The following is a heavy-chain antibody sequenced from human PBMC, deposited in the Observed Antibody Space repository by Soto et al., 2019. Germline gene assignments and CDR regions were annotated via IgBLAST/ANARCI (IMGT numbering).Heavy chain of an antibody. V-gene: IGHV4-4*07. CDR3: ARDCYGGNSFSYGMDV. Sequence: SETLSLTCTVSGGSISTYFWSWIRQPAGGGLEWIGRIYYSGSTNYNPSLKSRVTISVDTSKNQFSLKLSSVTAADTAVYYCARDCYGGNSFSYGMDVWGQGTTVTVSS. J-gene: IGHJ6*02. D-gene: IGHD4-17*01. CDR1: GGSISTYF. CDR2: IYYSGST.